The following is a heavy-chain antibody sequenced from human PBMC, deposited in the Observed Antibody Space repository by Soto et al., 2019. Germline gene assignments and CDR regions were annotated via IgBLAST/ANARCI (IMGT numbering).Heavy chain of an antibody. CDR3: ARDRNTYDSSGYFGY. D-gene: IGHD3-22*01. CDR1: GFTFSSYS. J-gene: IGHJ4*02. V-gene: IGHV3-21*01. CDR2: ISSSSSYI. Sequence: EVQLVESGGGLVKPGGSLRLSCAASGFTFSSYSMNWVRQAPGKGLEWVSSISSSSSYIYYADSVKGRFTISRDNAKNSLYLQMNSLRAEDTAVYYCARDRNTYDSSGYFGYWGQGTLVTVSS.